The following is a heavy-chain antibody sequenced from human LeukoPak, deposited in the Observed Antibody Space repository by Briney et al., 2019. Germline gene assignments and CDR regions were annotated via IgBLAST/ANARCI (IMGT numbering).Heavy chain of an antibody. V-gene: IGHV3-66*01. CDR2: IYRGGNT. CDR1: GFTVSSNY. Sequence: GGSLRLSCAASGFTVSSNYMTWVRQAPGKGLEWVSVIYRGGNTYYADSVKGRFTLSRDNSKNTLYLQMNSLRAEDTAVYYCARANYGDAFDIWGQGTVVTVSS. D-gene: IGHD3-16*01. CDR3: ARANYGDAFDI. J-gene: IGHJ3*02.